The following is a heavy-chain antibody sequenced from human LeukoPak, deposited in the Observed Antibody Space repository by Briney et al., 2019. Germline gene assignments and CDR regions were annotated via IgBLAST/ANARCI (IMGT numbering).Heavy chain of an antibody. J-gene: IGHJ4*02. Sequence: GGSLRLSCAASGFIFSNSWMNWVRQAPGKGLEWVANINQDGSDQYYVDSVKGRFTISRDNAKNSLYLQMNSLRAEDTAVYYCARGSGSYYNIDYWGQGTLVTVSS. CDR1: GFIFSNSW. CDR3: ARGSGSYYNIDY. CDR2: INQDGSDQ. D-gene: IGHD3-10*01. V-gene: IGHV3-7*01.